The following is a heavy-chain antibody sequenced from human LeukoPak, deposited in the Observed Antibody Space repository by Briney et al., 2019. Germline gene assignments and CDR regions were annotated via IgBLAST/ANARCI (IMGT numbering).Heavy chain of an antibody. CDR2: VYSSGNN. D-gene: IGHD3-10*01. CDR3: ARGRGGSGSYFGAWFDP. Sequence: SETLSLTCTVSGGSIGSGSYSWNWIRQPAGKGLEWIGRVYSSGNNNYNPSLKSRVTISVDTSKNQFSLKLTSVTAADTAVYYCARGRGGSGSYFGAWFDPWGQGTLVTVSS. CDR1: GGSIGSGSYS. J-gene: IGHJ5*02. V-gene: IGHV4-61*02.